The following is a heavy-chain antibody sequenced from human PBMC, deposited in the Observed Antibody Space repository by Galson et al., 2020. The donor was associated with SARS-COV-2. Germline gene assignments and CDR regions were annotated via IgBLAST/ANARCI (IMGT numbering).Heavy chain of an antibody. CDR2: ISYDGSNK. CDR1: GFTFSSYA. J-gene: IGHJ4*02. Sequence: GESLKISCAASGFTFSSYAMHWVRQAPGKGLEWVAVISYDGSNKYYADSVKGRFTIYRDNSKNTLYLQMNSLRAEDTAVYYCARDLVVVAATPFDYWGQGTLVTVSS. CDR3: ARDLVVVAATPFDY. D-gene: IGHD2-15*01. V-gene: IGHV3-30*04.